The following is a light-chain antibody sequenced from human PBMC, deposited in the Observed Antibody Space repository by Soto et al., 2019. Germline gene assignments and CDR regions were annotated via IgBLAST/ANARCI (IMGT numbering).Light chain of an antibody. CDR2: SAS. Sequence: ELVLTQSPGTLSLSPRERATLSCRVGHAVSSSYLAWYQQKPGQAPRLLIYSASSRATGVPTRFSGSGSGADYTLTISRLEPEDSAVYYCQQYGYSFWTFGQGTTVEIK. CDR1: HAVSSSY. V-gene: IGKV3-20*01. CDR3: QQYGYSFWT. J-gene: IGKJ1*01.